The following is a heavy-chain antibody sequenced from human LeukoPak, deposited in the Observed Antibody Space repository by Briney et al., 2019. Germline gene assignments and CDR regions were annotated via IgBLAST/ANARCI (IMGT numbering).Heavy chain of an antibody. D-gene: IGHD2-2*01. CDR1: GYTFTSYY. V-gene: IGHV1-46*01. CDR3: ASPLRYCSSTSCYYYFDY. Sequence: GASVKVSCKASGYTFTSYYIHWVRQAPGQGLEWMGIINPSGGRTSYAQKFQGRVTMTRDTSTNTVYMELSSLRSEDTAVYYCASPLRYCSSTSCYYYFDYWGQGTLVTVSS. J-gene: IGHJ4*02. CDR2: INPSGGRT.